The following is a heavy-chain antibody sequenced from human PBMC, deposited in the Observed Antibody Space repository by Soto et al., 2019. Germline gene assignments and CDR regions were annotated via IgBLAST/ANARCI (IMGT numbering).Heavy chain of an antibody. CDR2: ISGSGGST. CDR1: GFTFSSYS. D-gene: IGHD3-22*01. J-gene: IGHJ4*02. V-gene: IGHV3-23*01. CDR3: AKCYYDSSGYYHFDY. Sequence: PGGSLRLSCAASGFTFSSYSMNWVRQAPGKGLEWVSAISGSGGSTYYADSVKGRFTISRDNSKNTLYLQMNSQRAEDTAVYYCAKCYYDSSGYYHFDYWGQGTLVTVSS.